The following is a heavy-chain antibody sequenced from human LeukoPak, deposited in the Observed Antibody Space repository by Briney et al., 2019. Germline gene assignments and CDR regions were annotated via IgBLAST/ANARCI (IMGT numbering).Heavy chain of an antibody. V-gene: IGHV1-2*02. Sequence: ASVKVSCKASGGTFSSYAISWVRQAPGQGLEWMGWINPNSGGTNYAQKFQGRVTMTRDTSISTAYMELSRLRSDDTAVYYCARDHASPAWIQLWRDRTSFDYWGQGTLVTVSS. D-gene: IGHD5-18*01. CDR1: GGTFSSYA. CDR2: INPNSGGT. CDR3: ARDHASPAWIQLWRDRTSFDY. J-gene: IGHJ4*02.